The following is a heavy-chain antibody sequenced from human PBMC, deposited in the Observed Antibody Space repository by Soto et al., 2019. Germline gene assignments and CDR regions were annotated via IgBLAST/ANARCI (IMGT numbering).Heavy chain of an antibody. Sequence: QVQLVQTGAEVRKPGASVKLSCKTSGYTFTSRYLHWVRQGPGQGLEWMGKIDPRGGGERYAQRLQGGITIIPDASTETVYVELKTLTFEDTAVYYCARGDVSNSGWNRDSWGQGTLVTVSS. J-gene: IGHJ5*01. D-gene: IGHD6-19*01. CDR2: IDPRGGGE. V-gene: IGHV1-46*03. CDR1: GYTFTSRY. CDR3: ARGDVSNSGWNRDS.